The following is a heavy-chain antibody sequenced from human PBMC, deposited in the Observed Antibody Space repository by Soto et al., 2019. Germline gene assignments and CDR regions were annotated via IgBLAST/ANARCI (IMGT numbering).Heavy chain of an antibody. CDR3: ARDFGDYASPDNYYYYYMDV. CDR2: INPSGGST. J-gene: IGHJ6*03. D-gene: IGHD3-10*01. CDR1: GYTFTSYY. Sequence: ASVKVSCKASGYTFTSYYMHWVRQAPGQGLEWMGIINPSGGSTNYAQKFQGRVTMTRDTSTSTVYMELSSLRSEDTAVYYCARDFGDYASPDNYYYYYMDVWGKGTTVTVSS. V-gene: IGHV1-46*03.